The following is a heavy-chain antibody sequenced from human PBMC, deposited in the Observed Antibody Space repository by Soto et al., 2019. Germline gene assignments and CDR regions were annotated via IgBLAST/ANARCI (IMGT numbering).Heavy chain of an antibody. CDR1: GFTFSSYA. CDR2: ISYDGSNQ. J-gene: IGHJ4*02. V-gene: IGHV3-30*18. CDR3: AKDQASGQGSFDS. Sequence: PGGSLRLSCAASGFTFSSYAMSWVRQAPDKGLEWVALISYDGSNQYYADSVKGRFTISRDNPKNTLFLQMNSLRADDTAVYYCAKDQASGQGSFDSWGQGTLVTVSS.